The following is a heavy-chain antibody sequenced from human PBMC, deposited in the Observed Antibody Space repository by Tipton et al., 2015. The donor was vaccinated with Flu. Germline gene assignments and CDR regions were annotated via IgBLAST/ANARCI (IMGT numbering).Heavy chain of an antibody. CDR3: ARGQHTFSGRLVGNWFDP. J-gene: IGHJ5*02. CDR1: GASMSDTNW. CDR2: IFHTGTN. V-gene: IGHV4-4*02. Sequence: TLSLTCTLSGASMSDTNWWAWIRQPPGKGLEWIGEIFHTGTNNYNPSLKSRVTMSVDKSKNQFSLKLTSVTAADTAMYYCARGQHTFSGRLVGNWFDPWGPGTRVTVSS. D-gene: IGHD2-8*02.